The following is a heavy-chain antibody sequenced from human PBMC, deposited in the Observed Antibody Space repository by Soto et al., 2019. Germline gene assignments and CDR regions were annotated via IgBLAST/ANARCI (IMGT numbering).Heavy chain of an antibody. CDR2: IYYSGST. V-gene: IGHV4-39*01. D-gene: IGHD3-22*01. J-gene: IGHJ5*02. CDR3: ARPHYYDSSRQKHNSIDL. CDR1: GGSISSSSYY. Sequence: SETLSLTCTVSGGSISSSSYYWGWIRQPPGKGLEWIGSIYYSGSTYYNPSLKSRVTISVDTSKNQFSLKLSSVTAADTAVYYCARPHYYDSSRQKHNSIDLRDKGTLVTGSS.